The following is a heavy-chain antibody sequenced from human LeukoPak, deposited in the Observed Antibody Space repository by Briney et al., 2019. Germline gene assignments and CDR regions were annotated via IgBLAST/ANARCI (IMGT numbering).Heavy chain of an antibody. D-gene: IGHD4-17*01. V-gene: IGHV3-48*02. CDR3: VRGYGDQFDY. J-gene: IGHJ4*02. Sequence: PGGSLRLSCAASGFSFSSYSMNWVRQAPGKGLEWASYIDSGSRTIYYADSVKGRFTISRDNAKNSLYLQMNSLRDEDTAVYYCVRGYGDQFDYWGQGTLVTVSS. CDR1: GFSFSSYS. CDR2: IDSGSRTI.